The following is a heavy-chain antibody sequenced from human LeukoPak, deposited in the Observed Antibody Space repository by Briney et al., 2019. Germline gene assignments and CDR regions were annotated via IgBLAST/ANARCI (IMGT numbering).Heavy chain of an antibody. J-gene: IGHJ3*02. CDR3: VRKNRDFNAAFDI. CDR1: GFTVSNNY. D-gene: IGHD1-14*01. CDR2: SYSDSNT. V-gene: IGHV3-53*01. Sequence: PGGSLRLSCAASGFTVSNNYMSWVRQAPGKGLEWVSLSYSDSNTNYADSVKGRFTISRDTSQNTLSLQMNGLRAEDTAVYYCVRKNRDFNAAFDIWGQGTVVTVSS.